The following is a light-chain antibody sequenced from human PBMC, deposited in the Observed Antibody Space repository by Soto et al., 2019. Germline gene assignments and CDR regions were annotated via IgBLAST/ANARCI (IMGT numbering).Light chain of an antibody. CDR1: QSVLYSSNNKNY. CDR2: WAS. CDR3: QQSYSRPRT. V-gene: IGKV4-1*01. Sequence: DIVMTQSQDSLAVSLGERATINCKSSQSVLYSSNNKNYLAWYQQKPGQPPKLLIYWASTRESGVPDRFSGSGSGTDFTLTISSLQAEDVAVYYCQQSYSRPRTFGQGTKVDIK. J-gene: IGKJ1*01.